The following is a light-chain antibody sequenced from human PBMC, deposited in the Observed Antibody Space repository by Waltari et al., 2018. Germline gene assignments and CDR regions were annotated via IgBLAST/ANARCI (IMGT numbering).Light chain of an antibody. Sequence: EIVMTQSPAILSLSPGERAALSCRVSQSVSSNLAWYQQKPGQAPRLLMYGVSTGATGIPARFSGSGSGTEFTLTISSLQSEDFAVYYCQQYETWPRTFGQGTKVEIK. V-gene: IGKV3-15*01. CDR1: QSVSSN. CDR3: QQYETWPRT. CDR2: GVS. J-gene: IGKJ1*01.